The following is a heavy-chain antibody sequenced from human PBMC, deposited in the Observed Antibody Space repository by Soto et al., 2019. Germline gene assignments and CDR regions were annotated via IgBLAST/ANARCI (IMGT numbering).Heavy chain of an antibody. CDR3: ASRRVSGSYRYEGFHH. V-gene: IGHV5-51*01. J-gene: IGHJ1*01. D-gene: IGHD1-26*01. CDR2: IYPGDSDT. Sequence: PGESLKISCKGSGYSFTSYWIGWVRQMPGKGLEWMGIIYPGDSDTRYSPSFQGQVTISADKSISTAYLQWSSLEASDTAMYYCASRRVSGSYRYEGFHHWGQGTLVTVSS. CDR1: GYSFTSYW.